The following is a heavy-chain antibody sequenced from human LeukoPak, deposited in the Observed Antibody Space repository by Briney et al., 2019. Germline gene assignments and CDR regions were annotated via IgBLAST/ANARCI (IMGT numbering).Heavy chain of an antibody. CDR3: ARARYCSGGSCYSPAQPGPSDP. J-gene: IGHJ5*02. Sequence: GGSLRLSCAPSGSTFSIYSTNCVRQAPGKGLEWVSSISSSSRYIYYADSVKGRFTISRDNAKNSLYLQMNSLRAEDTGVYYCARARYCSGGSCYSPAQPGPSDPWGQGTLVTVSS. CDR2: ISSSSRYI. D-gene: IGHD2-15*01. CDR1: GSTFSIYS. V-gene: IGHV3-21*01.